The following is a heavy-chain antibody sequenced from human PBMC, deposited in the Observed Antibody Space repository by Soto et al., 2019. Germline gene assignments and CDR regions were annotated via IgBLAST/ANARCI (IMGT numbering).Heavy chain of an antibody. V-gene: IGHV1-18*01. J-gene: IGHJ5*02. D-gene: IGHD6-6*01. CDR1: GYAFTSYG. CDR3: ARLGAKAARSTWFDP. Sequence: ASVKVSCKASGYAFTSYGISWVRQAPGQGLEWMGWISAYNGNTNYAQKLQGRVTMTTDTSTSTAHMELRSLRSDDTAVYYCARLGAKAARSTWFDPWGQGTLVTVSS. CDR2: ISAYNGNT.